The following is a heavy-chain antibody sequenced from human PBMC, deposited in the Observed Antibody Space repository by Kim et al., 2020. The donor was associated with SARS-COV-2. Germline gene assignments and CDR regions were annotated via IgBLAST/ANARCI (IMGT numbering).Heavy chain of an antibody. Sequence: SVKVSCKASGGTFSSYAISWVRQAPGQGLEWMGGIIPIFGTANYAQKFQGRVTITADESTSTAYMELSSLRSEDTAVYYCARGTMIVVVTALYYYYGMDVWGQGTTVTVSS. J-gene: IGHJ6*02. CDR2: IIPIFGTA. V-gene: IGHV1-69*13. CDR1: GGTFSSYA. D-gene: IGHD3-22*01. CDR3: ARGTMIVVVTALYYYYGMDV.